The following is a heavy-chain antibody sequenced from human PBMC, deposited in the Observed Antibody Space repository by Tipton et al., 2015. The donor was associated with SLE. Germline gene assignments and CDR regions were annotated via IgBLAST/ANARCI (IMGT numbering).Heavy chain of an antibody. V-gene: IGHV4-34*01. Sequence: TLSLTCAVYGGSFSGYYWSWIRQPPGKGLEWIGEINHSGSTNYNPSLKSRVTISVDTSKNQFSLKLNSMTAADTAVYYCARDRGSSWFFFDYWGQGTLVTVSS. CDR3: ARDRGSSWFFFDY. J-gene: IGHJ4*02. CDR1: GGSFSGYY. CDR2: INHSGST. D-gene: IGHD6-13*01.